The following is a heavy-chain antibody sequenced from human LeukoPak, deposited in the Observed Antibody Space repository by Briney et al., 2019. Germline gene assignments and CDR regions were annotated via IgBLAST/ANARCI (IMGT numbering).Heavy chain of an antibody. CDR3: ARDGPAQMVDFDY. Sequence: ASVTVSCKASGYTFSGTGWYLYWLRQAPGQGLECMGWIYPYTGATHYAQKFQGRVAMTRDTSISTAYMKLSRLRPDDTAVYYCARDGPAQMVDFDYWGQGTLVTVSS. D-gene: IGHD3-10*01. J-gene: IGHJ4*02. CDR2: IYPYTGAT. V-gene: IGHV1-2*02. CDR1: GYTFSGTGWY.